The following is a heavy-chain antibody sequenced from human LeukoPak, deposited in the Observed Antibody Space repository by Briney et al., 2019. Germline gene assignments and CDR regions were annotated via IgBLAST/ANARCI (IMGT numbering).Heavy chain of an antibody. CDR2: ISSDGSST. CDR3: ARLGSGSTLDC. CDR1: GFSFSSYW. D-gene: IGHD3-10*01. J-gene: IGHJ4*02. V-gene: IGHV3-74*01. Sequence: GGSLRLSCAASGFSFSSYWMHWVRQAPGKGLVWVSRISSDGSSTIYADSVKGRFTISRDNAKNTLYLQMNSLRAEDTAVYYCARLGSGSTLDCWGQGILFTVSS.